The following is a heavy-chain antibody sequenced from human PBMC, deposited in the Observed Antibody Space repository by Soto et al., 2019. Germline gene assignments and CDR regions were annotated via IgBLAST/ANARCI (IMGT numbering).Heavy chain of an antibody. CDR2: IYHSGST. Sequence: QVQLQESGPGLVKPSETLSLTCAVSGYSISSGYYWGWIRQPPGKGVEWIGSIYHSGSTYYNPSLKSRVTISVDTSKNQFSLKLSSVTAADTAVYYCASSRGGYCSGGSCYSYWFDPWGQGTLVTVSS. J-gene: IGHJ5*02. CDR3: ASSRGGYCSGGSCYSYWFDP. V-gene: IGHV4-38-2*01. D-gene: IGHD2-15*01. CDR1: GYSISSGYY.